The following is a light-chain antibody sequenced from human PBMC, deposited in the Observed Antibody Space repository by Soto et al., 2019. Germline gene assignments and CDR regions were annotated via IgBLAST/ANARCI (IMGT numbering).Light chain of an antibody. V-gene: IGKV1-5*03. J-gene: IGKJ1*01. CDR2: KAS. CDR3: QHYDSYPWT. Sequence: DIQMTQSPSALSASVGDRVTITCRASQSISSWLAWYQQRPGKAPKLLIYKASSLQSGVPSRFSGSGSGTEFTLTISSLQPDDFATYFCQHYDSYPWTFGQGTKVEI. CDR1: QSISSW.